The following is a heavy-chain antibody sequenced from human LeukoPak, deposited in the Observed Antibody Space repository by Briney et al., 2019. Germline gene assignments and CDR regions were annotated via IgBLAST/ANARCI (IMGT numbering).Heavy chain of an antibody. J-gene: IGHJ6*02. V-gene: IGHV3-33*01. CDR3: VRDKGGWYYYGMDV. Sequence: GGSLRLSCAASGFTFSSYGMHWVRQAPGKGLEWVAVIWYDGSNKYYADSVKGRFTISRDNSKNTLYLQMNSLRAEDTAVYYCVRDKGGWYYYGMDVWGQGTTVTVSS. CDR2: IWYDGSNK. CDR1: GFTFSSYG. D-gene: IGHD6-19*01.